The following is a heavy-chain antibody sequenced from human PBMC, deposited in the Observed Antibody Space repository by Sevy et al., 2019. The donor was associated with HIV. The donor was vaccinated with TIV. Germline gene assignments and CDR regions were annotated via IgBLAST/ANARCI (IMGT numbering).Heavy chain of an antibody. J-gene: IGHJ3*02. CDR1: GYTLTELS. Sequence: ASVKVSCKVSGYTLTELSMHWVRQAPGKGLEWMGGFDPEDGETIYAQNFQGRVTMTEDTSTDTAYMELSSLRSEDTAVYYCATGYYDSSGYYQDAFDIWGQGTMVTVSS. D-gene: IGHD3-22*01. CDR2: FDPEDGET. CDR3: ATGYYDSSGYYQDAFDI. V-gene: IGHV1-24*01.